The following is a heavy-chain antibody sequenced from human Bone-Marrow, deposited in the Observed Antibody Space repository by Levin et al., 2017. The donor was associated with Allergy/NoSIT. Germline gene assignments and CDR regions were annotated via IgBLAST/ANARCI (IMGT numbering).Heavy chain of an antibody. J-gene: IGHJ4*02. CDR1: GFPFSSSW. CDR2: INSDGSST. D-gene: IGHD3-22*01. CDR3: ARKPPGYYYDSSGWPVDYFDY. Sequence: LSLTCAASGFPFSSSWMHWVRQAPGKGLVWVSRINSDGSSTSYADSVKGRFTISRDNAKNTLYLQMNSLRAEDTAVYYCARKPPGYYYDSSGWPVDYFDYWGQGTLVTVSS. V-gene: IGHV3-74*01.